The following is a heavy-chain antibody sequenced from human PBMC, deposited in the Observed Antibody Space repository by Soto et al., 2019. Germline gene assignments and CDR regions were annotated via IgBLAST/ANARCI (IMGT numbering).Heavy chain of an antibody. CDR1: GGSISSGGYY. CDR3: AIGGYGFGEGYFDY. Sequence: QVQLQESGPGLVKPSQTLSLTGTVSGGSISSGGYYWSWIRQHPGKGLEWIGYIYYSGSTYSNPSLKSLVTISVDTSKNQFALKLSSVTAADTAVYYCAIGGYGFGEGYFDYWGQGTLVTVSS. V-gene: IGHV4-31*01. CDR2: IYYSGST. D-gene: IGHD5-18*01. J-gene: IGHJ4*02.